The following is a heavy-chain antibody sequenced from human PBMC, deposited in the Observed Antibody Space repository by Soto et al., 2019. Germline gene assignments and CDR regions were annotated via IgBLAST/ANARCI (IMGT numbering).Heavy chain of an antibody. CDR1: GFTFSSYG. Sequence: QVQLVESGGGEVQPGRSLRLSCAASGFTFSSYGMHWVRQAPGKGLEWVAVIWYDGNNEYYADSVKGRFTISRDNSKNTLYLQMNSLRAEDTAVYYCAKDVGLAADGTSYFYGMDVWGQGTTVSVSS. J-gene: IGHJ6*02. D-gene: IGHD6-13*01. CDR3: AKDVGLAADGTSYFYGMDV. CDR2: IWYDGNNE. V-gene: IGHV3-33*06.